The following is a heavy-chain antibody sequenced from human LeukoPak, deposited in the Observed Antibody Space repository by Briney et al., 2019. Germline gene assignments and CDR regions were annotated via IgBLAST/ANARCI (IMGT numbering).Heavy chain of an antibody. D-gene: IGHD2-15*01. CDR2: IYYSGNT. CDR1: GGSISSSSYY. Sequence: SETLSLTCTVSGGSISSSSYYWGWIRQPPGKGLEWIGSIYYSGNTYYNPSLKSRVIISVDTSKNQFSLKLSSVTAADTAVYYCARQLRPGFFDYWGQGILVTVSS. V-gene: IGHV4-39*01. CDR3: ARQLRPGFFDY. J-gene: IGHJ4*02.